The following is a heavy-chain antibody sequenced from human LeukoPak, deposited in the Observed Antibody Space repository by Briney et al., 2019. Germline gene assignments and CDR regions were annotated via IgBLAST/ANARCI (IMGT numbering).Heavy chain of an antibody. CDR2: INTNTGNP. J-gene: IGHJ4*02. D-gene: IGHD3-16*01. Sequence: ASVKVSCKASGYTFTRYAMNWVRQAPGLGPEWMGWINTNTGNPTYAQGFTGRFVFSLDTSVSTAYLQISSLKAEDTAVYYCARGGGGRESDYWGQGTLVTVSS. CDR1: GYTFTRYA. CDR3: ARGGGGRESDY. V-gene: IGHV7-4-1*02.